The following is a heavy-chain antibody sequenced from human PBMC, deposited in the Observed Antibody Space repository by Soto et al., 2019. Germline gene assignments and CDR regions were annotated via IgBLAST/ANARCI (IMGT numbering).Heavy chain of an antibody. CDR1: GYTFARYL. CDR3: ARDGLSSDIVLVPAAISDYYYGMDV. Sequence: GASVKVSCKASGYTFARYLMHWGRQAPGQGPEWVGIINPSGGSTSYAQNFQGRVTITADESTSTAYMELSSLRSEDTAVYYCARDGLSSDIVLVPAAISDYYYGMDVWGQGTTVTVSS. V-gene: IGHV1-46*01. J-gene: IGHJ6*02. CDR2: INPSGGST. D-gene: IGHD2-2*01.